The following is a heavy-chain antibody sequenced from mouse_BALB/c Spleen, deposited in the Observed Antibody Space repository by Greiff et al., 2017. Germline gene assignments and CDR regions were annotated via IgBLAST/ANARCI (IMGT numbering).Heavy chain of an antibody. CDR3: ASLYYYGSRFAY. CDR2: IDPANGNT. D-gene: IGHD1-1*01. V-gene: IGHV14-3*02. CDR1: GFNIKDTY. Sequence: DVQLQESGAELVKPGASVKLSCTASGFNIKDTYMHWVKQRPEQGLEWIGRIDPANGNTKYDPKFQGKATITADTSSNTAYLQLSSLTSEDTAVYYCASLYYYGSRFAYWGQGTLVTVSA. J-gene: IGHJ3*01.